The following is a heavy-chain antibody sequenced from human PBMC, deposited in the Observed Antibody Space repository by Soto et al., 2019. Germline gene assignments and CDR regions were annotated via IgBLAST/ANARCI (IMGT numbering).Heavy chain of an antibody. D-gene: IGHD3-3*01. V-gene: IGHV5-51*01. CDR3: SGGGVSTRTFDF. Sequence: PWESLKISCKGSGYNFAGYWIAWVRQMPGKGLELMGIIYPSDSDTRYRPSFQGQVTILADKSIRSAYLQWSSLRASDTAMYYCSGGGVSTRTFDFWGQGTPVTVSS. CDR1: GYNFAGYW. J-gene: IGHJ4*02. CDR2: IYPSDSDT.